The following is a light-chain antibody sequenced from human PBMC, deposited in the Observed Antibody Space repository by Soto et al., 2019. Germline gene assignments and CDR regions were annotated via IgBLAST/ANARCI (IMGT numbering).Light chain of an antibody. CDR3: SSYTSSTTQV. Sequence: QSALTQPASVSGSPGQSITISCTGTSSDVGGYNFVSWYQHRPGMAPKLLIYDVSNRPSGVSNRFSGSKSGNTASPTISGLQAEDEADYYCSSYTSSTTQVFGTGAKLTVL. J-gene: IGLJ1*01. CDR2: DVS. V-gene: IGLV2-14*03. CDR1: SSDVGGYNF.